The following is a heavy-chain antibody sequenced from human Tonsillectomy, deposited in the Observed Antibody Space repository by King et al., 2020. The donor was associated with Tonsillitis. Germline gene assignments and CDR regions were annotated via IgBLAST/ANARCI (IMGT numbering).Heavy chain of an antibody. CDR1: GFTFSRNP. Sequence: VQLVESGGGVVQPGGSLRLSCAASGFTFSRNPIHWVRQAPGKGLEWVAAISNDGISKYYADSVKDRFTISRDNSKNTLYLEINSLRPEDTAVYYCANGVYRSGWCDVFDIWGQGTGVTVSS. V-gene: IGHV3-30*01. D-gene: IGHD6-13*01. J-gene: IGHJ3*02. CDR3: ANGVYRSGWCDVFDI. CDR2: ISNDGISK.